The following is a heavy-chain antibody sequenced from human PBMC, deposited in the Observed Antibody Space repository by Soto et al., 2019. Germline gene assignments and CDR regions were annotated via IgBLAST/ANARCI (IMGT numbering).Heavy chain of an antibody. Sequence: SETLSLTCTVSGGSISSYYWSWIRQPPGKGLEWIGYIYYSGSTNYNPSLKSRVTISVDTSKNQFSLKLSSVTAADTAVYYCARALSGYVDLGTYFDYWGQGTLVTVSS. CDR1: GGSISSYY. CDR2: IYYSGST. J-gene: IGHJ4*02. V-gene: IGHV4-59*01. CDR3: ARALSGYVDLGTYFDY. D-gene: IGHD5-12*01.